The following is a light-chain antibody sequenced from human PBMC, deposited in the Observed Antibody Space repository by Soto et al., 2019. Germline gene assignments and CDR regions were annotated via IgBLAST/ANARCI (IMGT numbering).Light chain of an antibody. CDR3: QQYKNWPPLT. V-gene: IGKV3-15*01. CDR2: GAF. J-gene: IGKJ4*01. Sequence: EIVMTQSPATLSVSPGETATLSCRASQSVSYNLAWYQQKPGQGPRLLIYGAFTKATGIPARFSGSVSGTDFTLTISSLQSEDFAFYYCQQYKNWPPLTFGGGTKVEIK. CDR1: QSVSYN.